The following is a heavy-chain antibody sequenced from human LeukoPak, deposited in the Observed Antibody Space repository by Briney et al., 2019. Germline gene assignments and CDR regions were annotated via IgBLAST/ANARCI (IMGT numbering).Heavy chain of an antibody. V-gene: IGHV6-1*01. CDR3: ASASEEEDTAMEY. J-gene: IGHJ4*02. CDR2: TYCKSKWYN. CDR1: GDSVSRNSAA. D-gene: IGHD5-18*01. Sequence: SQTLSLTCAISGDSVSRNSAAWNWIRQSPSRGLEWLGRTYCKSKWYNNFAVSVKSRITINPDTSKNQFSLQLKSVSPEDTAVYYCASASEEEDTAMEYWGQGILVTVSS.